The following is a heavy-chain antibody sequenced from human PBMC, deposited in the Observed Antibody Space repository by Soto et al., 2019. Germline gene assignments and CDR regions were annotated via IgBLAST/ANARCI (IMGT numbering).Heavy chain of an antibody. CDR1: GGSISSGGYY. V-gene: IGHV4-31*03. J-gene: IGHJ4*02. CDR2: IYYSGST. D-gene: IGHD3-9*01. Sequence: SETLSLTCTVSGGSISSGGYYWSWIRQHPGKGLEWIRYIYYSGSTYYNPSLKSRVTISVYTSKNQFPLKPSSVTAADTAVYYCASYFRATTNFDYWGQGTLVTVSS. CDR3: ASYFRATTNFDY.